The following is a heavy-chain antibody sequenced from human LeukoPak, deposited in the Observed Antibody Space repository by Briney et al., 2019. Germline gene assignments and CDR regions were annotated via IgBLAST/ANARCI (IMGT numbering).Heavy chain of an antibody. D-gene: IGHD2-2*02. Sequence: PGGSLRLSCAASGFTFGSYWMSWVRKAPGKGLEWVANIKQEGSEKYYVDSVKGRFTISRDNAKNSLYLQMNSLRAEDTAVYYCARVGYCSSTSCYTNQYYFDYWGQGTLVTVSS. J-gene: IGHJ4*02. CDR2: IKQEGSEK. CDR1: GFTFGSYW. V-gene: IGHV3-7*01. CDR3: ARVGYCSSTSCYTNQYYFDY.